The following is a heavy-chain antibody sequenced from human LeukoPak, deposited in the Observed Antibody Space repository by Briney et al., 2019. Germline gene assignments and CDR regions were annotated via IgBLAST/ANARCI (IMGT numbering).Heavy chain of an antibody. V-gene: IGHV1-8*01. Sequence: EASVKVSCKASGYTFTSYDINWVRQATGQGLEWMGWMNPNSGNTGYAQKFQGRVTMTRNTSISTAYMELSSLRSEDTAVYYCARDAADSSGYYYLDAFDIWGQGTMVTVSS. J-gene: IGHJ3*02. CDR1: GYTFTSYD. D-gene: IGHD3-22*01. CDR2: MNPNSGNT. CDR3: ARDAADSSGYYYLDAFDI.